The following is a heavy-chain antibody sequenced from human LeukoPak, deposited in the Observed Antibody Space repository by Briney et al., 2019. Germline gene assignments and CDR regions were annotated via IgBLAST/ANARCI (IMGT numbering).Heavy chain of an antibody. CDR1: GFTFSDYA. Sequence: GGSLRLSCAASGFTFSDYAMSWVRQAPGKGLESVSTIFKTGDTAHYADIVRGRFTISRDNSKNTLSLQMNSLRAEDTAIYYCAKLWGRHVWSFDYWGQGALVTVSS. CDR3: AKLWGRHVWSFDY. D-gene: IGHD3-16*01. V-gene: IGHV3-23*01. J-gene: IGHJ4*02. CDR2: IFKTGDTA.